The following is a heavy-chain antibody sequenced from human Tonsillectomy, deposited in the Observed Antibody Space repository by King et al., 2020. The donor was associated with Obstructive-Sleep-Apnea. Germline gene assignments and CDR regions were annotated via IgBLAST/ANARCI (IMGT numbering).Heavy chain of an antibody. V-gene: IGHV3-30*18. D-gene: IGHD3-10*01. CDR2: ISHDGSDK. Sequence: VQLVESGGGVVQPGRSPRLSCAASGFSLSSSDMHWVRQAPGKGLEWVAFISHDGSDKYYADSVKGRFTISRDNSKNTLFLQMNSLRGEDTAVYYCAKEGHSGSGTPDYGLDVWGQGTTVTVSS. CDR3: AKEGHSGSGTPDYGLDV. CDR1: GFSLSSSD. J-gene: IGHJ6*02.